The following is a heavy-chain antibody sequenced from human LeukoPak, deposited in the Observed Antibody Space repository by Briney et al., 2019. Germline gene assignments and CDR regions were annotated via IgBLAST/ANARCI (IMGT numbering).Heavy chain of an antibody. CDR1: GGSISSSSYY. Sequence: SETLSLTCTVSGGSISSSSYYWGWIRQPPGKGLEWIGSIYYSGSTYYNPSLKSRVTISVDTSKNQFSLKLSSVTAADTAVYYCAGQGDFWSGYLGYWGQGTLVTVSS. J-gene: IGHJ4*02. D-gene: IGHD3-3*01. CDR3: AGQGDFWSGYLGY. V-gene: IGHV4-39*01. CDR2: IYYSGST.